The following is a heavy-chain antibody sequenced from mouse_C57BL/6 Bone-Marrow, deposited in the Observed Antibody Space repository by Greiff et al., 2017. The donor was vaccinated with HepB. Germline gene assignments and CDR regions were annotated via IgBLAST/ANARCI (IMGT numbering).Heavy chain of an antibody. Sequence: QVQLQQSGAELVRPGTSVKMSCKASGYTFTNYWIGWAKQRPGHGLEWIGDIYPGGGYTNYNEKFKGKATLTADKSSSTAYMQFSSLTSEDSAIYYCARWETGYAMDYWGQGTSVTVSS. D-gene: IGHD4-1*01. CDR1: GYTFTNYW. J-gene: IGHJ4*01. V-gene: IGHV1-63*01. CDR2: IYPGGGYT. CDR3: ARWETGYAMDY.